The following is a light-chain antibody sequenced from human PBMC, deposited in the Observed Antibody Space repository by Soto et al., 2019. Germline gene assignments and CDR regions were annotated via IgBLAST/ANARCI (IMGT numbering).Light chain of an antibody. CDR3: QQYYSTLPT. Sequence: DIVMTQSPDSLAVSLGERATVNCKSSQCVLYSSNNKNYLAWYQQKPGQPPKLLIYRASTRESGVPDRFSGSGSGTDFTLTISSLQAEDVAVYYCQQYYSTLPTFGQGTKVEIK. CDR2: RAS. J-gene: IGKJ1*01. V-gene: IGKV4-1*01. CDR1: QCVLYSSNNKNY.